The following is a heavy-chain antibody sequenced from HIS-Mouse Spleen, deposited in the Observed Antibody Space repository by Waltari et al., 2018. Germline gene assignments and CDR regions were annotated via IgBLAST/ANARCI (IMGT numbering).Heavy chain of an antibody. CDR3: AREIPYSSSWYDWYFDL. J-gene: IGHJ2*01. CDR1: GGPISSSSYY. D-gene: IGHD6-13*01. Sequence: QLQLQESGPGLVKPSETLSLTCTVSGGPISSSSYYWGWTRPPPGKGLEWIGSIYYSGRTYYNPSLKSRVTISVDTSKNQFSLKLSSVTAADTAVYYCAREIPYSSSWYDWYFDLWGRGTLVTVSS. CDR2: IYYSGRT. V-gene: IGHV4-39*07.